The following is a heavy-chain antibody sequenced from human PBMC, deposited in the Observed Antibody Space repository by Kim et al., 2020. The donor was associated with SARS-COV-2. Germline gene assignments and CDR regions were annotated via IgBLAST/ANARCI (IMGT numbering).Heavy chain of an antibody. D-gene: IGHD2-2*03. Sequence: GGSLRLSCTTSGFTFTGYAMSWVRQAPGKGLEWVSSIDCSDGTTYYVDSVKGRFTISRDNSKNTLYLQMNSLRADDTAVYYCMKGGWGWIWDHWGQGTRV. J-gene: IGHJ4*02. CDR3: MKGGWGWIWDH. CDR1: GFTFTGYA. V-gene: IGHV3-23*01. CDR2: IDCSDGTT.